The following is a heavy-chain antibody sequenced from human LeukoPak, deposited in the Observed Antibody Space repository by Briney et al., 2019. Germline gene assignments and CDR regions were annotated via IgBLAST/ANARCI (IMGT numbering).Heavy chain of an antibody. CDR1: GFTFSSYS. V-gene: IGHV3-21*01. Sequence: GSLRLSCAASGFTFSSYSMNWVRQAPGKGLEWVSSISSSSSYIYYADSVKGRFTISRDNAKNSLYLQMNSLRAEDTAVYYCARGRRQHIVVVVAATLGWFDPWGQGTLVTVSS. J-gene: IGHJ5*02. CDR3: ARGRRQHIVVVVAATLGWFDP. D-gene: IGHD2-15*01. CDR2: ISSSSSYI.